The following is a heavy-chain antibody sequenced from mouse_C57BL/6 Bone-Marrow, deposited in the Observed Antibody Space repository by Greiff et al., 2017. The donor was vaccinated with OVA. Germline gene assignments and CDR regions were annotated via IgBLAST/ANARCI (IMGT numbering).Heavy chain of an antibody. CDR1: GYTFTSYW. V-gene: IGHV1-7*01. D-gene: IGHD1-1*01. Sequence: QVQLQQSGAELAKPGASVKLSCKASGYTFTSYWMHWVKQRPGQGLEWIGYINPSSGYTKYNQKFKDKATLTADKSSSTAYMQLSSLTSEDSAVYYWASGIIYTERASLRYFDVWGTGNTVTVSS. CDR3: ASGIIYTERASLRYFDV. J-gene: IGHJ1*03. CDR2: INPSSGYT.